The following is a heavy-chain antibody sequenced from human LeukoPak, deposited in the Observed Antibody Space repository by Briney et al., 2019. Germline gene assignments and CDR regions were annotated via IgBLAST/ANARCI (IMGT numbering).Heavy chain of an antibody. CDR1: GFTFGDYA. V-gene: IGHV3-49*04. J-gene: IGHJ6*03. CDR2: IRSKVYGGTT. CDR3: TRGSRYCDSTSCPYYYMDV. Sequence: PGRSLRLSCTASGFTFGDYAMSWVRQAPGKGLEWVGFIRSKVYGGTTEYAASVKGRFTISRDDSKSIAYLQMNSLKTEDAAVYYCTRGSRYCDSTSCPYYYMDVWGKGTTVTVSS. D-gene: IGHD2-2*01.